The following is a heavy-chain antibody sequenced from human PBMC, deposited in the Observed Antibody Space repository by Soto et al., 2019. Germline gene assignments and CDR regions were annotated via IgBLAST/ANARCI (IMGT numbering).Heavy chain of an antibody. V-gene: IGHV4-31*03. J-gene: IGHJ4*02. CDR2: IYYSGST. CDR1: GGSISSGGYY. Sequence: SETLSLTCTFSGGSISSGGYYWSWIRQHPGKGLEWIGYIYYSGSTYYNPSLKSRVTISVDTSKNQFPLKLSSVTAADTAVYYCARRPFGELLRGGDYFDYWGQGTLVTVSS. D-gene: IGHD3-10*01. CDR3: ARRPFGELLRGGDYFDY.